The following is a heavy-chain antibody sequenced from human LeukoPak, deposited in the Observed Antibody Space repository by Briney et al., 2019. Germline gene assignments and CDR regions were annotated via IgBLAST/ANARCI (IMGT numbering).Heavy chain of an antibody. CDR3: VYSFPQSGSVGTLHY. J-gene: IGHJ4*02. V-gene: IGHV2-5*08. D-gene: IGHD5/OR15-5a*01. CDR2: IYWDDDK. CDR1: GGSISSYYW. Sequence: TLSLTCTVSGGSISSYYWSWILQPPGKALEWLTLIYWDDDKRYSPSLKSRLTITEDTSKNQVVLTMTNMDPVDTATYYCVYSFPQSGSVGTLHYWGQGTLVTVSS.